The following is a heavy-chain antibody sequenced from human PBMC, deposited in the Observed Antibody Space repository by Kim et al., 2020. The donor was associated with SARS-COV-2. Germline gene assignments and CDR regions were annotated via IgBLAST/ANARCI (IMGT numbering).Heavy chain of an antibody. J-gene: IGHJ4*02. D-gene: IGHD4-17*01. Sequence: YYADSVKGRFTISRDNSKNTLYLQMNSLRAEDTAVYYCAKPHYGGKVFDYWGQGTLVTVSS. CDR3: AKPHYGGKVFDY. V-gene: IGHV3-23*01.